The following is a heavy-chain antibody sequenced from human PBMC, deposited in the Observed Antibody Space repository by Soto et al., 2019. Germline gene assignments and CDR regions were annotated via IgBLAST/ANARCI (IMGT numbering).Heavy chain of an antibody. D-gene: IGHD2-15*01. CDR2: IYYSGST. CDR1: GGSISSSSYY. V-gene: IGHV4-39*01. J-gene: IGHJ5*02. Sequence: NPSETLSLTCTVSGGSISSSSYYWGWIRQPPGKGLEWIGSIYYSGSTYYNPSLKSRVTISVDTSKNQFSLKLSSVTAADTAVYYCATGRGYCSGGSCYDWFDPWGQGTLVTVSS. CDR3: ATGRGYCSGGSCYDWFDP.